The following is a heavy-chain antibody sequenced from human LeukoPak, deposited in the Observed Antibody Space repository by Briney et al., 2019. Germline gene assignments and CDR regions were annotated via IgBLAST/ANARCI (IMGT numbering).Heavy chain of an antibody. Sequence: ASVKVSCKASGYTFTGYYMHWVRQAPGHPLEWMGWINPNSGDTNYAQKFQGRVTMTRDTSISTAYMELSSLRSDDTAVYYCARDWVRRYFDWGQGTLVTVSS. CDR1: GYTFTGYY. D-gene: IGHD3-9*01. CDR3: ARDWVRRYFD. CDR2: INPNSGDT. J-gene: IGHJ4*02. V-gene: IGHV1-2*02.